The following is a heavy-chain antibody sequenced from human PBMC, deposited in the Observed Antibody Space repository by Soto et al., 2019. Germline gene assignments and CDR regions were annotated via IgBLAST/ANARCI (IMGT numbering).Heavy chain of an antibody. Sequence: QVPLVESGGGVVQPGRSLRLSCAASGFTFTSHAMHWVRQVPGKGLEWVAVISYDGSNKYYTDSVKGRFTISRDNSKNTLYLQMNSLRAEDTAVYYCARDGPRTTFYYYAMDVWGQGTTVTVSS. CDR1: GFTFTSHA. CDR2: ISYDGSNK. CDR3: ARDGPRTTFYYYAMDV. V-gene: IGHV3-30-3*01. J-gene: IGHJ6*02.